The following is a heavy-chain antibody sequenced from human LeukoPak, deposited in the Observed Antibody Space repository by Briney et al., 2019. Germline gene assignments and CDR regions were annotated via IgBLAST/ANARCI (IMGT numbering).Heavy chain of an antibody. J-gene: IGHJ5*02. CDR3: ARRFVDDFWSCFDP. D-gene: IGHD3-3*01. Sequence: SETLSLSCTVSGGSISGYYWSWIRQPPGKGLEWIGYIYSSGSTNYNPSLKSRVTMSVDTSKNQFSLRLSSVTAADTAVYYCARRFVDDFWSCFDPWGQGTLVTVSS. V-gene: IGHV4-4*09. CDR2: IYSSGST. CDR1: GGSISGYY.